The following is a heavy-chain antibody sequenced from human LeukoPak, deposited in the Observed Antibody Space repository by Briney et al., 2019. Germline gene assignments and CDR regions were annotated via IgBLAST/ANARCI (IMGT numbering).Heavy chain of an antibody. Sequence: GRSLRLSCAASGFTFSSYAMHWVRQAPGKGLEWVAVIWFDGSNKFFGDSVKGRFTISRDNSKNTLYLHMTSLRAEDTAVYYCARDPRRYSYGYYFDYWGQGTLVTVSS. CDR2: IWFDGSNK. D-gene: IGHD5-18*01. V-gene: IGHV3-33*08. CDR1: GFTFSSYA. CDR3: ARDPRRYSYGYYFDY. J-gene: IGHJ4*02.